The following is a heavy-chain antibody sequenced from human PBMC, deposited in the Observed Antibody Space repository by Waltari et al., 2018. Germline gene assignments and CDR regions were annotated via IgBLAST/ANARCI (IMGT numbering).Heavy chain of an antibody. CDR3: ARSTSGYSGYGARFDY. J-gene: IGHJ4*02. CDR1: GGTFRRDA. Sequence: QVQLVQSGAEVKKPGSSVKVSCKASGGTFRRDASSGVRRAPGQGLEWMGWIIPSRGIANYAQQFQGRVTITADESTSTAYMELSSLRSEDTAVYYCARSTSGYSGYGARFDYWGQGTLVTVSS. D-gene: IGHD5-12*01. V-gene: IGHV1-69*04. CDR2: IIPSRGIA.